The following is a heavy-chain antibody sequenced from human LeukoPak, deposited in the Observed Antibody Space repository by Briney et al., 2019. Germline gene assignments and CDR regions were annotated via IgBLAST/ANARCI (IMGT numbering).Heavy chain of an antibody. Sequence: SETLSLTCTVSGGSIISTTYYWGWIRQPPGKGLEWIGSIYYSGSTYYNPSLKSRVTISVDTSKNQFSLKMRSETAADTAIYYCAGHRGSYYFYMDVWGKGTTVIVSS. D-gene: IGHD3-10*01. J-gene: IGHJ6*03. CDR3: AGHRGSYYFYMDV. CDR1: GGSIISTTYY. CDR2: IYYSGST. V-gene: IGHV4-39*01.